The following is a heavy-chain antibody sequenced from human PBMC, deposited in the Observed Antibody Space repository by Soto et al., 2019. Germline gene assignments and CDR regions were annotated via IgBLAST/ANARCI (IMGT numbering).Heavy chain of an antibody. D-gene: IGHD6-13*01. CDR1: GFTFSSYW. V-gene: IGHV3-7*03. J-gene: IGHJ6*03. CDR3: ARVYSSSWDYYYYYMDV. CDR2: IKQDGSEK. Sequence: GGSLRLSCAASGFTFSSYWMSWVRQAPGKGLEWVSNIKQDGSEKYYVDSVKGRFTISRDNAKNSLYLHMNSLRAEDTAVYYCARVYSSSWDYYYYYMDVWGKGTTVTVSS.